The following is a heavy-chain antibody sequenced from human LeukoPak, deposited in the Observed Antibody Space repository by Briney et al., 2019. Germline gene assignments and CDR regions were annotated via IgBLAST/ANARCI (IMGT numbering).Heavy chain of an antibody. J-gene: IGHJ1*01. Sequence: PGGSLRLSCAASGLSFSTSAMHWVRQAPGKGLEYVAAISSDGGSTYHADSVKGRLTISRDNSKNTLYLQMGSLRTEDMAMYYCARSSDTRFGELVLWGQGTLVTVSS. CDR3: ARSSDTRFGELVL. V-gene: IGHV3-64*02. D-gene: IGHD3-16*01. CDR1: GLSFSTSA. CDR2: ISSDGGST.